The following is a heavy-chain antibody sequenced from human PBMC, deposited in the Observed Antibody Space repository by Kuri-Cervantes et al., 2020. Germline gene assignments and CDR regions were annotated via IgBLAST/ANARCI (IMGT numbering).Heavy chain of an antibody. Sequence: ASVKVSCKASGYTFTSYDINWVRQATGQGLEWMGWINPNSGVTSYAQKFHGWVSRTRDTSINTAYMEVSGPKSDDTAVYYCARDFEIAAAGPLLYWGQGTLVTVSS. J-gene: IGHJ4*02. V-gene: IGHV1-2*04. CDR3: ARDFEIAAAGPLLY. CDR2: INPNSGVT. CDR1: GYTFTSYD. D-gene: IGHD6-13*01.